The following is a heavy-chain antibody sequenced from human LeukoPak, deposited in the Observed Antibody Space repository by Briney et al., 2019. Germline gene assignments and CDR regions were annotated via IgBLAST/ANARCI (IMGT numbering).Heavy chain of an antibody. J-gene: IGHJ2*01. V-gene: IGHV4-31*03. CDR1: GGSISSGGYY. Sequence: PSETLSLTCTVSGGSISSGGYYWSWIRQHPGKGLEWIGYIYYSGSTYYNPSLKSRVTISVDTSKNQFSLKLSSVTAADTAVYYCAKNREVGYCSGGACYYVYFDLWGRGTLVTVSS. CDR2: IYYSGST. D-gene: IGHD2-15*01. CDR3: AKNREVGYCSGGACYYVYFDL.